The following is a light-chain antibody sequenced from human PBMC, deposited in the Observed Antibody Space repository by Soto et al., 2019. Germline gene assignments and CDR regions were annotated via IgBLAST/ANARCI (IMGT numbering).Light chain of an antibody. V-gene: IGKV1-13*02. CDR1: QGISSA. Sequence: AIQLTQSPSFLSASVGDRVTLTCRASQGISSALAWYQQKPGKAPKLLIYDASSLESGVPSRFSGSGSGTDITLTISSLQPEDFATYYCQQFNSYRLTFGGGTKVEIK. J-gene: IGKJ4*01. CDR2: DAS. CDR3: QQFNSYRLT.